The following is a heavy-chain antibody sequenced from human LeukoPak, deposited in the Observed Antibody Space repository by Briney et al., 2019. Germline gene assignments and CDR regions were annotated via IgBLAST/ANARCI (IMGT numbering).Heavy chain of an antibody. CDR1: GYTFTGYY. V-gene: IGHV1-2*04. J-gene: IGHJ6*03. D-gene: IGHD2-15*01. CDR3: ARNWVRIARPFGHHYALDI. Sequence: GASVKVSCKASGYTFTGYYMHWVRQAPGQGLEWMGWINPNSGGTNYAQKFQGWVTMTRDTSISTAYMELSRLRSDDTAVYYCARNWVRIARPFGHHYALDIWGKGPTV. CDR2: INPNSGGT.